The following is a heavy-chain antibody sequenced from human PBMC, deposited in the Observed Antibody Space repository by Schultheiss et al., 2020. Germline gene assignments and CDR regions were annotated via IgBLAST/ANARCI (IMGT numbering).Heavy chain of an antibody. J-gene: IGHJ3*02. CDR1: GDTFSSKG. CDR2: IWHDGNNK. CDR3: AILERLRDDAFDI. Sequence: GGSLRLSCAASGDTFSSKGMHWVRQGSGKGLEWMAVIWHDGNNKYFLDCVKGRFTMSGDKAKNILYVQLNSLRAEDTAVYYCAILERLRDDAFDIWGQGTMVNVSS. D-gene: IGHD1-1*01. V-gene: IGHV3-33*01.